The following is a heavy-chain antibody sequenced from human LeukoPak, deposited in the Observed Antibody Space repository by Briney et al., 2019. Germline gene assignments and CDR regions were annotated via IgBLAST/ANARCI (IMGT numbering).Heavy chain of an antibody. D-gene: IGHD3-10*01. CDR3: AKNYYGSGSYYITDY. Sequence: GGSLRLSCAASGFTFSSYAMSWVRQAPGKGLEWVSAISGSGGGTYYADSVKGRFTISRDNSKNALYLQMNSLRAEDTAVYYCAKNYYGSGSYYITDYWGQGTLVTVSS. J-gene: IGHJ4*02. CDR2: ISGSGGGT. CDR1: GFTFSSYA. V-gene: IGHV3-23*01.